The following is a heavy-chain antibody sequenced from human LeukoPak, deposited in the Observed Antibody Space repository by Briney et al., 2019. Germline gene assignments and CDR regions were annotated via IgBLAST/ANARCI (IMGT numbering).Heavy chain of an antibody. CDR2: IIPMFGTT. CDR1: GGTFSNYA. J-gene: IGHJ6*03. V-gene: IGHV1-69*05. D-gene: IGHD4-11*01. Sequence: SVKVSCKASGGTFSNYAISWVRQAPGQGLEWTGRIIPMFGTTNYAQNFQGRVTTTTDESTSTAYMEVSSLRIEDTAVYYCASVTVTTWAPDGHMDVWGKGTTVTVSS. CDR3: ASVTVTTWAPDGHMDV.